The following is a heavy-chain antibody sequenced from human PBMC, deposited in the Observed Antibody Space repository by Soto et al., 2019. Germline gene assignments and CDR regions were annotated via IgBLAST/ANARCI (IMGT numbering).Heavy chain of an antibody. CDR3: SRVDPGETSPFDH. V-gene: IGHV1-69*13. D-gene: IGHD3-10*01. Sequence: SVKVSCKASGGTFSSYAISWVRQAPGQGLEWMGGIIPIFGTANYAQKFQGRVTITADESTSTAYMELSSLRSEDTAVYYCSRVDPGETSPFDHWGQGTLVTVSS. CDR2: IIPIFGTA. CDR1: GGTFSSYA. J-gene: IGHJ4*02.